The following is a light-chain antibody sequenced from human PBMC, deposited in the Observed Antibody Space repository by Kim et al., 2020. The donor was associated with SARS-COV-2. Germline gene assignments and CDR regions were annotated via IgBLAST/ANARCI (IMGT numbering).Light chain of an antibody. J-gene: IGKJ1*01. Sequence: TPEETATLSCRASQSINNNYLAWDQHKPGQAPRLLIYGASSRATGIPDRFTGSGSGTDFTLTISRLEPEDSAAYYCQQYTNAPRTFGQGTKVDIK. CDR3: QQYTNAPRT. CDR2: GAS. V-gene: IGKV3-20*01. CDR1: QSINNNY.